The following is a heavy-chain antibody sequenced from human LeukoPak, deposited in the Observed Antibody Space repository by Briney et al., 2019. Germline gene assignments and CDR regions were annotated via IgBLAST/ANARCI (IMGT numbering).Heavy chain of an antibody. Sequence: GGSLRLSCAASGFTFSSYGMSWVRQAPGKGLEWVSGISGSGGGGTTYYADSVKGRFTISRDNSKNTLYLQMNSLRVEDTAVYYCGKDRTAYGSGTTTTLDWGQGTLVTVSS. V-gene: IGHV3-23*01. CDR3: GKDRTAYGSGTTTTLD. J-gene: IGHJ4*02. D-gene: IGHD3-10*01. CDR1: GFTFSSYG. CDR2: ISGSGGGGTT.